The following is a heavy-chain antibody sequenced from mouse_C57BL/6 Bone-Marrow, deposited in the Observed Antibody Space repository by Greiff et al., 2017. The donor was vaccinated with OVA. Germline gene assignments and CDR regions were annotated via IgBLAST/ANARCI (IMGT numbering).Heavy chain of an antibody. J-gene: IGHJ4*01. D-gene: IGHD2-4*01. Sequence: QVQLQQSGAELVRPGTSVKVSCKASGYAFTNYLIEWVKQRPGPGLEWIGVINPGSGGTNYNEKFKGKATLTADKSSSTAYMQLSSLTSEDSAVYFCAREGYDYDGDYWGQGTSVTVSS. CDR1: GYAFTNYL. V-gene: IGHV1-54*01. CDR3: AREGYDYDGDY. CDR2: INPGSGGT.